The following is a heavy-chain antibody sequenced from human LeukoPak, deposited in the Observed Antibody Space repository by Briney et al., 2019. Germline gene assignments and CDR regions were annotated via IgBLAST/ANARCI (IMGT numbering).Heavy chain of an antibody. D-gene: IGHD3-10*01. J-gene: IGHJ4*02. CDR2: ISYDGSNK. CDR3: AKRVLSYFDY. CDR1: GFTFSSYG. Sequence: PGGSLRLSCAASGFTFSSYGMHWVRQAPGKGLEWVAVISYDGSNKYYADSVKGRFTISRDSSKNTLYLQMNSLRAEDTAAYYCAKRVLSYFDYWGQGTLVTVSS. V-gene: IGHV3-30*18.